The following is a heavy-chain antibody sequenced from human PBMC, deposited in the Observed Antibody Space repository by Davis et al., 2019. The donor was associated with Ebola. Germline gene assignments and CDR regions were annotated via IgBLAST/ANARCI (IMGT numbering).Heavy chain of an antibody. Sequence: GESLKISCAASGFTFSSYWMSWVRQAPGKGLEWVANIKQDGSEKYYVDSVKGRFTISRDNAKSSLYLQMNSLRAEDTAVYYCARAYTYYDFRSGHHYYFDYWGPGTLVTVSS. D-gene: IGHD3-3*01. CDR1: GFTFSSYW. CDR2: IKQDGSEK. CDR3: ARAYTYYDFRSGHHYYFDY. V-gene: IGHV3-7*03. J-gene: IGHJ4*02.